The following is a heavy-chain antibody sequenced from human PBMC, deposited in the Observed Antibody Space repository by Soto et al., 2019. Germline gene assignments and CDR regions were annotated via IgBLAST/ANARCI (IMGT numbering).Heavy chain of an antibody. D-gene: IGHD6-19*01. CDR3: ARAVAVPADFDY. Sequence: QVQVVQSGAEEKKPGASVKVSCTASGYTFTVYAMHWVRQAPGQRLEWMGWINAGNGNTKYSQKFQGRVTITRDTSASTAYMELSSLRSEDTAVYYCARAVAVPADFDYWGQGTLVTVSS. J-gene: IGHJ4*02. V-gene: IGHV1-3*05. CDR2: INAGNGNT. CDR1: GYTFTVYA.